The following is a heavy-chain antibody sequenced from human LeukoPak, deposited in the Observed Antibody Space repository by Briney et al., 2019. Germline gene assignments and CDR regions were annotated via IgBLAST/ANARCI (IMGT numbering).Heavy chain of an antibody. D-gene: IGHD5-24*01. CDR2: ISASGGST. V-gene: IGHV3-23*01. CDR3: ARSGDGYKPYYFDY. Sequence: GGSLRLSCAASGFTFNYYAMSWVRQAPGKGLEWVSGISASGGSTYYADSVKGRFTMSRDNSKNTLYVQMNSLRAEDTAVYYRARSGDGYKPYYFDYWGQGTLVTVSS. J-gene: IGHJ4*02. CDR1: GFTFNYYA.